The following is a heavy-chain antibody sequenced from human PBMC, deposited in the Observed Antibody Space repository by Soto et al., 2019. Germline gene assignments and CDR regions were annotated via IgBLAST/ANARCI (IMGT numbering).Heavy chain of an antibody. D-gene: IGHD5-18*01. Sequence: QVQLVESGGGVVQPGRSLRLSCAASGFTFSSYGMHWVRQAPGKGLEWVAVIWYDGSNKYYADSVKGRFTISRDNSKNTLYLQMNSLRAEDTAVYYCARDLGYSYGFPSYYYYYGMDVWGQGTTVTVSS. CDR3: ARDLGYSYGFPSYYYYYGMDV. V-gene: IGHV3-33*01. CDR2: IWYDGSNK. J-gene: IGHJ6*02. CDR1: GFTFSSYG.